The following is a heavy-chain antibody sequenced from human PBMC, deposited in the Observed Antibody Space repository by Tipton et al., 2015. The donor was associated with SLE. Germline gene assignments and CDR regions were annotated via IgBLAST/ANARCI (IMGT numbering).Heavy chain of an antibody. CDR1: GFTFSSQA. Sequence: SLRLSCTASGFTFSSQAMSWVRQAPGKGLEWVSRISQDGYTTYYTDSVKGRFIISRDNSKNTLYLHMNSLRVEDTAVYYCAGSSWNYGFFDYWGQGTLVTVSS. CDR3: AGSSWNYGFFDY. J-gene: IGHJ4*02. V-gene: IGHV3-23*01. CDR2: ISQDGYTT. D-gene: IGHD1-7*01.